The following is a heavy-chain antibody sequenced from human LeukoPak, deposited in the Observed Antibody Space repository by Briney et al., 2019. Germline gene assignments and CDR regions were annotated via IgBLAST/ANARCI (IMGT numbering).Heavy chain of an antibody. Sequence: ASVKVSCKASGYTFTSYDIKWVRQATGQGLEWMGRMNPNSGNTGYAQKFQGRVTMTRNTSISTAYMELSSLRSEDTAVCYCARVGQWLVNDAFDIWGQGTMVTVSS. CDR2: MNPNSGNT. V-gene: IGHV1-8*01. J-gene: IGHJ3*02. CDR1: GYTFTSYD. CDR3: ARVGQWLVNDAFDI. D-gene: IGHD6-19*01.